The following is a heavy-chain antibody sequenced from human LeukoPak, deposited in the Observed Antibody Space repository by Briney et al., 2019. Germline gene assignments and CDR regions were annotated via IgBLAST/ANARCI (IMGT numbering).Heavy chain of an antibody. CDR2: IYSGGST. CDR1: GFTVSSNY. D-gene: IGHD6-13*01. CDR3: ARDLAAAGKDYYYYGMDV. J-gene: IGHJ6*02. V-gene: IGHV3-53*01. Sequence: PGGSLRLSCAASGFTVSSNYMSWVRQAPGKGLEWVSDIYSGGSTYYADSVKGRFTISRDNSKNTLYLQMNNLRAEDTAVYYCARDLAAAGKDYYYYGMDVWGQGTRSPSP.